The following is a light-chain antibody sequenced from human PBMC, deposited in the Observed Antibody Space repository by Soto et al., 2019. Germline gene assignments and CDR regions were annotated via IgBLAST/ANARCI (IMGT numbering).Light chain of an antibody. J-gene: IGLJ1*01. V-gene: IGLV1-51*01. CDR1: SSNIGNNY. Sequence: QSVLTQPPSVSAAPGQKVTISCSGSSSNIGNNYVSWYQQLPGTAPKVLIYDNNKRPSGVPDRFSGSKSGTSATLGITGLQTGEEADYYCGTWDSSLTAYVFGAGTKVTVL. CDR2: DNN. CDR3: GTWDSSLTAYV.